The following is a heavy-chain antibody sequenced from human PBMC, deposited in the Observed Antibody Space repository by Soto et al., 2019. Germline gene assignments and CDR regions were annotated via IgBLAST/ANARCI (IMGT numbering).Heavy chain of an antibody. CDR1: GYSFTSYW. CDR3: ARPGLGYCSGGSCYSKYYYGMDV. D-gene: IGHD2-15*01. CDR2: IYPGDSDT. V-gene: IGHV5-51*01. J-gene: IGHJ6*02. Sequence: PGESLKISCKGSGYSFTSYWIGWVRQMPGKGLEWMGIIYPGDSDTRYSPSFQGQVTISADKSISTAYLQWSSLKASDTAMYYCARPGLGYCSGGSCYSKYYYGMDVWGQGTTVNVSS.